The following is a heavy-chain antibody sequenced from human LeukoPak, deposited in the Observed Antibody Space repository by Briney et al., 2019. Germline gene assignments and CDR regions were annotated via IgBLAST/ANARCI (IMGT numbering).Heavy chain of an antibody. J-gene: IGHJ4*02. D-gene: IGHD2-2*02. CDR1: GYTFTSYG. Sequence: ASVKVSCKASGYTFTSYGISWVRQAPGQGLEWMGWISAYNGNTNYAQKLQGRVIMTTDTSTSTAYMELRSLRSDDTAVYYCARDVVVVPAAIAPNIDYWGQGTLVTVSS. CDR2: ISAYNGNT. CDR3: ARDVVVVPAAIAPNIDY. V-gene: IGHV1-18*01.